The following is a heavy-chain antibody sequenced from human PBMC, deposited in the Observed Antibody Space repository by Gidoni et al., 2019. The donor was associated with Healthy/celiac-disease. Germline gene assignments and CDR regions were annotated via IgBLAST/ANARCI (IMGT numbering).Heavy chain of an antibody. D-gene: IGHD2-2*02. J-gene: IGHJ5*02. CDR3: ARQVVPTTINWFDP. V-gene: IGHV5-10-1*03. CDR1: GYSFSNYW. CDR2: IDPSDSYT. Sequence: EVQLEQSGAEVKKPGESLKISWKGSGYSFSNYWITWVRQMPGKGLEWIGNIDPSDSYTNYSPSFQGHVTISAAKSIGTAYLQWSSLKASDTAMYYCARQVVPTTINWFDPWGQGTLVTVSS.